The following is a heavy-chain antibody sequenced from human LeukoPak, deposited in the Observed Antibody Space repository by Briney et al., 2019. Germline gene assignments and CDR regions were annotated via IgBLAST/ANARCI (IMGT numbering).Heavy chain of an antibody. CDR3: AHLRARSRIDN. V-gene: IGHV3-11*01. CDR2: MSESGTTI. J-gene: IGHJ4*02. D-gene: IGHD6-13*01. CDR1: GFTFSDYY. Sequence: GESLRLSCTASGFTFSDYYMGWIRRAPGKGLEWVAYMSESGTTIYHADSVKGRFTISRVNAKNSLYLQMNSLRAEDTAIYYCAHLRARSRIDNWGQGSLVTVSS.